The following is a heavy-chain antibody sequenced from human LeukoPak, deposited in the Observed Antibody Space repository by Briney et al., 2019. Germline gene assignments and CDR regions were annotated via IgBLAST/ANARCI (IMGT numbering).Heavy chain of an antibody. CDR1: GFTFSNYG. CDR3: AKDSPIPTI. V-gene: IGHV3-23*01. D-gene: IGHD2-21*01. CDR2: ICVSGGDT. Sequence: GGSLRLSCAASGFTFSNYGMSRVRQAPGKGLEWVSAICVSGGDTYYADSVKGRFTISRGNSKNTLYLQMNSLRAEDTAVYHCAKDSPIPTIWGQGTMVTVSS. J-gene: IGHJ3*02.